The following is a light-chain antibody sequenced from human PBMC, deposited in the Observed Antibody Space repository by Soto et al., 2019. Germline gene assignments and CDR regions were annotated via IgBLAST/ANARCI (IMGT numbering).Light chain of an antibody. V-gene: IGKV1-39*01. CDR1: QSISSY. CDR3: QQSYSTPPWT. CDR2: AAS. J-gene: IGKJ1*01. Sequence: DIQMTQSPSSLSASVGDRVTITCRASQSISSYLNWYQQKPGKAPKLLIYAASSLQSGVPSRFXGSGSGTDFNLTISSLQPEDFATYYCQQSYSTPPWTFGQGTKVEIK.